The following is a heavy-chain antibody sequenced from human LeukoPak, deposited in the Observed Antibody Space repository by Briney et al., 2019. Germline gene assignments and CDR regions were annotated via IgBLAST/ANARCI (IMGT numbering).Heavy chain of an antibody. CDR2: IYSSGST. Sequence: SETLSLTCTVSGASMSSFYWSWIRQSPGKGLEWIGCIYSSGSTNYNPSLKSRVTISVDTSKSQFSLKLSSVTAADTAVYFCSREGRWLQLGFDYWGRGTLVTVSS. J-gene: IGHJ4*02. CDR1: GASMSSFY. D-gene: IGHD5-24*01. CDR3: SREGRWLQLGFDY. V-gene: IGHV4-59*01.